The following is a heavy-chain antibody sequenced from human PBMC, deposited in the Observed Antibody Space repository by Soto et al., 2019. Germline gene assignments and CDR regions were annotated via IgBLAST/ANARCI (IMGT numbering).Heavy chain of an antibody. Sequence: PSETLSLTCTVSGGSISSYYWSWIRQPPGKGLEWIGYIYYSGSTNYNPSLKSRVTISVDTSKNQFSLKLSSVTAADTAVYYCARGGPYYYDSSGYYNYYFDYWGQGTLVTVSS. CDR2: IYYSGST. D-gene: IGHD3-22*01. CDR1: GGSISSYY. V-gene: IGHV4-59*12. CDR3: ARGGPYYYDSSGYYNYYFDY. J-gene: IGHJ4*02.